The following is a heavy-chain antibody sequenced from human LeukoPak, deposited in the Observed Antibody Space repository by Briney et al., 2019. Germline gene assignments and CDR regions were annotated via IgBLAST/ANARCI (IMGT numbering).Heavy chain of an antibody. Sequence: GGSLRLSCAASGFTFSSYGMHWVRQAPGRGLEWVAVISYDGSDKYYADSVKGRFTISRDNSKNTLYLQMNSLRAVDTAVYYCGKEEGVYYGSGTGYWGQGTLVTVSS. CDR2: ISYDGSDK. CDR3: GKEEGVYYGSGTGY. J-gene: IGHJ4*02. D-gene: IGHD3-10*01. V-gene: IGHV3-30*18. CDR1: GFTFSSYG.